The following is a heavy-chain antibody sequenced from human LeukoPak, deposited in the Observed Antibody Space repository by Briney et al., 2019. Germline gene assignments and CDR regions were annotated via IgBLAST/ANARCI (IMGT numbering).Heavy chain of an antibody. CDR2: IYHSGST. CDR3: ARSKSYYYYYYMDV. V-gene: IGHV4-34*01. Sequence: SETLSLTCAVYGGSFSGYYWSWIRQPPGKGLEWIGYIYHSGSTYYNPSLKSRVTISVDRSKNQFSLKLSSVTAADTAVYYCARSKSYYYYYYMDVWGKGTTVTVSS. J-gene: IGHJ6*03. CDR1: GGSFSGYY.